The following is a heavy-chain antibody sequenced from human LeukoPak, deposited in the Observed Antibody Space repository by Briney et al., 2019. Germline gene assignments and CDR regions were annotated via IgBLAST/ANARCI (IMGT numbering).Heavy chain of an antibody. CDR2: ISSSSSYI. J-gene: IGHJ5*02. CDR1: GFTFSSYS. Sequence: GRSLRLSCAASGFTFSSYSMNWVRQAPGKGLEWVSSISSSSSYIYYADSVKGRFTISRDNAKNSLYLQMNSLRAEDTAVYYCARDVVITFGVRWFDPWGQGTLVTVSS. D-gene: IGHD3-16*01. CDR3: ARDVVITFGVRWFDP. V-gene: IGHV3-21*01.